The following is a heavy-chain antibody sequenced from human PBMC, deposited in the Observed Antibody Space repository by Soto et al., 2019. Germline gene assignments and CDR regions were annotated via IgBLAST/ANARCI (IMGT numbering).Heavy chain of an antibody. J-gene: IGHJ4*02. D-gene: IGHD3-22*01. CDR1: GGTFSSYA. CDR2: IIPIFGTA. CDR3: ARGSYYYDSSGYFDY. V-gene: IGHV1-69*13. Sequence: SVKVSCKASGGTFSSYAISWVRQAPGQGLEWMGGIIPIFGTANYAQKIQGRVTITADESTSTAYMELSSLRSEDTAVYYCARGSYYYDSSGYFDYWGQGTLVTVSS.